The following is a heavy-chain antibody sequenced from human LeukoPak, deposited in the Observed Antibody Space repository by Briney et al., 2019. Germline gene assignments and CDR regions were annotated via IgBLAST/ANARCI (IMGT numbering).Heavy chain of an antibody. CDR1: GYTFTGYY. D-gene: IGHD3-22*01. V-gene: IGHV1-69*06. CDR2: IVPIFGTA. Sequence: SVKVSCKASGYTFTGYYMHWVRQAPGQGLEWMGGIVPIFGTANYAQKFQGRVTITADKSTSTAYMELSSLRSEDTAVYYCARKVPNDSSGYYYRGQFDPWGQGTLVTVSS. CDR3: ARKVPNDSSGYYYRGQFDP. J-gene: IGHJ5*02.